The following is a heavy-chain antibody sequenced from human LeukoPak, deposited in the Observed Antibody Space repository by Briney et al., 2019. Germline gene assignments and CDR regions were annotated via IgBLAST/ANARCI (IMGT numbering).Heavy chain of an antibody. CDR2: IKLDGSDR. V-gene: IGHV3-7*04. J-gene: IGHJ4*02. Sequence: PGGSLTLSCAASGFTFSSYWMSWVRQAAGKGQEWDAYIKLDGSDRYYVDSVKGRFTISRDNAKKSLYLQMNSLRAEDTAVYYCAREYGDYASDYWGQGTLVTVSS. CDR1: GFTFSSYW. D-gene: IGHD4-17*01. CDR3: AREYGDYASDY.